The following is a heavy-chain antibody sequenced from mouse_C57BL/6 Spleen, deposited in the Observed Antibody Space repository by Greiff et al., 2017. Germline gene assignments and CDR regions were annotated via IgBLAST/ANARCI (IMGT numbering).Heavy chain of an antibody. D-gene: IGHD2-3*01. Sequence: VMLVESGPELVKPGASVKISCKASGYAFSSSWMNWVKQRPGKGLEWIGRIYPGDGDTNYNGKFKGKATLTADKSSSTAYMQLSSLTSEDSAVYFCARWGIYDGFYYAMDDWGQGTSVTVSS. CDR2: IYPGDGDT. CDR1: GYAFSSSW. CDR3: ARWGIYDGFYYAMDD. V-gene: IGHV1-82*01. J-gene: IGHJ4*01.